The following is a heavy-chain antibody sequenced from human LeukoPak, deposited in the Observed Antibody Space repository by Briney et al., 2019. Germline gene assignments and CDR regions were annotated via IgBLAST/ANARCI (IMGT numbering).Heavy chain of an antibody. J-gene: IGHJ4*02. V-gene: IGHV3-48*03. Sequence: PGGSLRLSCAASGFTFSSYEMNWVRQAPGKGLEWVSYISSSGSTIYYADSVKGRFTISRDNSKNTLYLQMNSLRAEDTAVYYCAKDTVWGGYYDSSGYYLPSFDYWGQGTLVTVSS. CDR1: GFTFSSYE. CDR3: AKDTVWGGYYDSSGYYLPSFDY. CDR2: ISSSGSTI. D-gene: IGHD3-22*01.